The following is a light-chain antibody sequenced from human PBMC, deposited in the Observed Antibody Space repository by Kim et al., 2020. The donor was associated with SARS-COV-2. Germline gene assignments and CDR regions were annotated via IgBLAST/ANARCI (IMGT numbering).Light chain of an antibody. CDR2: DNN. V-gene: IGLV1-51*01. CDR3: GTWDSSHVV. CDR1: SSNIGNNY. J-gene: IGLJ2*01. Sequence: QPVLTQPPSVSAAPGQKVTISCSGSSSNIGNNYVSWYQQLPGTAPKLLIYDNNKRPSGIPDRFSGSKSGTSATLGITGLQTGDEADYYCGTWDSSHVVFGGGTQLTVL.